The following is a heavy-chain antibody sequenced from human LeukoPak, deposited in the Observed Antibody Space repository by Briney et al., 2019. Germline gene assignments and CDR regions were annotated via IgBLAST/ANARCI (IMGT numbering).Heavy chain of an antibody. D-gene: IGHD3-22*01. CDR2: INHSGST. J-gene: IGHJ4*02. CDR1: GGSFSGYY. Sequence: SETLSLTCAVYGGSFSGYYWSWIRQPPGKGLKWIGEINHSGSTNYNPSLKSRVTISVDTSKNQFSLKLSSVTAADTAVYYCATGPYYYDSSGYYYEGPSFDYWGQGTLVTVSS. V-gene: IGHV4-34*01. CDR3: ATGPYYYDSSGYYYEGPSFDY.